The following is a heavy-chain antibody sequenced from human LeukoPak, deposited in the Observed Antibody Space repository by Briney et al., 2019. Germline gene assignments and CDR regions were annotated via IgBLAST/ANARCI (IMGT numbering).Heavy chain of an antibody. J-gene: IGHJ5*02. CDR2: INPNSGGT. D-gene: IGHD3-10*01. CDR3: ARTYYYGSAPFDP. Sequence: ASVKVSCKASGYTFTGYYMHWVRQATGQGLEWMGWINPNSGGTNYAQKFQGRVTMTRYTYISTAYMELSRLRLDDTAVYYCARTYYYGSAPFDPWGQGTLVTVSS. V-gene: IGHV1-2*02. CDR1: GYTFTGYY.